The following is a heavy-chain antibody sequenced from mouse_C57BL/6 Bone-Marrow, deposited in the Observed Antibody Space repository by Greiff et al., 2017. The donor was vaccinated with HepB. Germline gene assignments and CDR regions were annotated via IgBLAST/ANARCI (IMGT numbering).Heavy chain of an antibody. J-gene: IGHJ4*01. Sequence: EVHLVESGGGLVKPGGSLKLSCAASGFTFSSYTMSWVRQTPEKRLEWVATISGGGGNTYYPDSVKGRFTISRDNAKNTLYLQMSSLRSEDTALYYCARRTTVVARGNYAMDYWGQGTSVTVSS. V-gene: IGHV5-9*01. CDR2: ISGGGGNT. CDR1: GFTFSSYT. CDR3: ARRTTVVARGNYAMDY. D-gene: IGHD1-1*01.